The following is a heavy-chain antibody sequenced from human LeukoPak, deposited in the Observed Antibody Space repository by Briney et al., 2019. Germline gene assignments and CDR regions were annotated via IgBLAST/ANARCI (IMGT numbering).Heavy chain of an antibody. V-gene: IGHV4-34*01. Sequence: SETLSLTCAVSDGSLIGYYWSWIRQSPGKGLEWMGDIHHDGRTKYKSSFKSRVTIFLDSSKNEVSLRLSPVTPADTALYFCARDAVPRDYVDTVNAYDLWGQGTMVTVAP. CDR1: DGSLIGYY. CDR2: IHHDGRT. CDR3: ARDAVPRDYVDTVNAYDL. D-gene: IGHD4-17*01. J-gene: IGHJ3*01.